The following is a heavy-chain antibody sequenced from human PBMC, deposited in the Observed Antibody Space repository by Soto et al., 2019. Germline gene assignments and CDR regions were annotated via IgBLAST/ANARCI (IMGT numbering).Heavy chain of an antibody. D-gene: IGHD3-3*01. CDR1: GFIVTNYF. CDR3: AWDALGGAYDFWH. Sequence: EVQLVESGGGLVQPGGSLRLSCAASGFIVTNYFMTWVRQAPGKGPEWVSVISNGGDTYYADSVRGRFTISRDSPKNTLYLQMNTLRVDDTAVYYCAWDALGGAYDFWHGGQGTLVTVSS. CDR2: ISNGGDT. J-gene: IGHJ4*02. V-gene: IGHV3-66*01.